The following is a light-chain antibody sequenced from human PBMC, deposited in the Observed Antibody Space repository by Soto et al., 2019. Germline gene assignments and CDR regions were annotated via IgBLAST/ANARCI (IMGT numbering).Light chain of an antibody. CDR3: HQRQSWPRT. CDR1: QYVGTR. V-gene: IGKV3-11*01. Sequence: EIVLTQSPATLSSSPGETATLSCRASQYVGTRLAWYQHKPGQAPRLLIYYMSKRATGIPARFSGSGPGTDFTLTISNLAPEDFGVYYCHQRQSWPRTFGQGTKV. CDR2: YMS. J-gene: IGKJ1*01.